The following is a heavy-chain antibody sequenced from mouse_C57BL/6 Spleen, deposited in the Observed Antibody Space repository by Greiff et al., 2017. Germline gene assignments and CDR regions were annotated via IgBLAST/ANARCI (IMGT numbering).Heavy chain of an antibody. CDR3: ARYYYGRGYFDG. V-gene: IGHV1-26*01. CDR1: GYTFTDYY. Sequence: VQLKQSGPELVKPGASVKISCKASGYTFTDYYMNWVKQSHGKSLEWIGDINPNNGGTSYNQKFKGKATLTVDKSSSTAYMELRSLTSEDSAVYYCARYYYGRGYFDGWGTGTTVTVSS. J-gene: IGHJ1*03. CDR2: INPNNGGT. D-gene: IGHD1-1*01.